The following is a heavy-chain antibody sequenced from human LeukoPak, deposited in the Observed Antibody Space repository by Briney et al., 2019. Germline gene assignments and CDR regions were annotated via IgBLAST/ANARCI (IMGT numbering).Heavy chain of an antibody. J-gene: IGHJ4*02. CDR3: AREVIY. V-gene: IGHV3-30-3*01. CDR1: GFTFSSYA. Sequence: GRSLRLSCAASGFTFSSYAMHWVRQAPGKGLEWVAVISYDGSNKYYADSVKGRFTISRDNSKNTLYLQMNSLRAEDTAVYYCAREVIYWGQGTLVTVSS. CDR2: ISYDGSNK.